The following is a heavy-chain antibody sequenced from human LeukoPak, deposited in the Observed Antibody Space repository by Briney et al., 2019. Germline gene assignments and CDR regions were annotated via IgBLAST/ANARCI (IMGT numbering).Heavy chain of an antibody. J-gene: IGHJ3*02. V-gene: IGHV4-59*01. CDR2: IYYSGST. D-gene: IGHD6-13*01. Sequence: SETLSLTCTVSGVSISSYDWSWIRQPPGKGLEWIGYIYYSGSTNYNPSLKSRVTISVDTSKNQFSLKLSSVTAADTAVYYCARYSSNDAFDIWGQGTMVTVSS. CDR3: ARYSSNDAFDI. CDR1: GVSISSYD.